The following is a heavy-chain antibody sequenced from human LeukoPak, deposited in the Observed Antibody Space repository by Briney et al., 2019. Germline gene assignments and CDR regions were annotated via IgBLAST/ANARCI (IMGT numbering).Heavy chain of an antibody. V-gene: IGHV4-39*01. CDR3: ARHSYDSSGYPFDP. CDR2: IYYSGST. Sequence: SETLSLTCTVSGGSISSSSYYWGWIRQPPGKGLEWIGSIYYSGSTYYNPSLKSRATISVDTSKNQFSLKLSSVTAADTAVYYCARHSYDSSGYPFDPWGQGALVTVSS. J-gene: IGHJ5*02. D-gene: IGHD3-22*01. CDR1: GGSISSSSYY.